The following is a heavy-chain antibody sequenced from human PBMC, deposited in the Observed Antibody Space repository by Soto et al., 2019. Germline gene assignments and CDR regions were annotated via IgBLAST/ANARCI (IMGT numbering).Heavy chain of an antibody. Sequence: EVQLVESGGGLVQPGGSLRLSCAASEFTFSRYSMNWVRQAPGKGLEWVSYISSSSSTIYYADSVKGRFTISRDNAKNSRYLQMNSLRDEDTAVYYCARANDAFDIWGQGTMVTVSS. V-gene: IGHV3-48*02. CDR3: ARANDAFDI. J-gene: IGHJ3*02. CDR2: ISSSSSTI. CDR1: EFTFSRYS.